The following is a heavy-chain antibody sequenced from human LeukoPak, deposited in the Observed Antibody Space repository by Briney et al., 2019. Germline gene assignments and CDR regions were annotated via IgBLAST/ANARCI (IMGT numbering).Heavy chain of an antibody. CDR3: AREKGSWGVFDY. Sequence: SVKVSCKASGGTFSSDAISWVRQAPGQGLDWMGGIIPKLGTANYAQKFRGRVTITADESTTTVYMELSSLRSEDTAVYYCAREKGSWGVFDYWGQGTLVTVSS. J-gene: IGHJ4*02. V-gene: IGHV1-69*01. CDR2: IIPKLGTA. CDR1: GGTFSSDA. D-gene: IGHD1-26*01.